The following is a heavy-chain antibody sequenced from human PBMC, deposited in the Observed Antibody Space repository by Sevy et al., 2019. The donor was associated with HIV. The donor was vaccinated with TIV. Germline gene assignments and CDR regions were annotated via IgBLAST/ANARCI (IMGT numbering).Heavy chain of an antibody. D-gene: IGHD6-19*01. Sequence: ASVKVSCKASGGTFSSYAISWVRQAPGQGLEWMGGIIPMFGSTNYAPNFQGRVTFTADESTSTAYMELSSLRSEDTAVYYWAGPRIVVAGTGFDYWGQGTLVTVSS. CDR3: AGPRIVVAGTGFDY. CDR2: IIPMFGST. CDR1: GGTFSSYA. V-gene: IGHV1-69*13. J-gene: IGHJ4*02.